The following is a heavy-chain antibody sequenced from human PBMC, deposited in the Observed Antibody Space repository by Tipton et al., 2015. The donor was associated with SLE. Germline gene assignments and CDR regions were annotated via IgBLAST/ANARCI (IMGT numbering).Heavy chain of an antibody. CDR2: TYYRSKWYN. J-gene: IGHJ4*02. CDR3: AGGSYYYFDY. V-gene: IGHV6-1*01. CDR1: GDSVSSNSAA. D-gene: IGHD1-26*01. Sequence: LVKPSQTLSLTCAISGDSVSSNSAAWNWIRQSPSRGLEWLGRTYYRSKWYNDYAVSVKSRITINPDTSKNQFSLKLSSVTAADTAVYYCAGGSYYYFDYWGQGTLATVSS.